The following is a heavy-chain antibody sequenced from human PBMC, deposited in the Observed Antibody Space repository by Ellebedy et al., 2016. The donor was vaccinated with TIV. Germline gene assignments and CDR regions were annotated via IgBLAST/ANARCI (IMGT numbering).Heavy chain of an antibody. J-gene: IGHJ4*02. CDR1: GFTFSSYE. V-gene: IGHV3-48*03. CDR2: ISSSGSTI. CDR3: ARSRSRVASLSY. Sequence: GGSLRLSCAASGFTFSSYEMNWVRQAPGKGLEWVSYISSSGSTIYYADSVKGRFTISRDNAKNSLYLQMNSLRAEDTAVYYCARSRSRVASLSYWGQGTLVTVSS. D-gene: IGHD5/OR15-5a*01.